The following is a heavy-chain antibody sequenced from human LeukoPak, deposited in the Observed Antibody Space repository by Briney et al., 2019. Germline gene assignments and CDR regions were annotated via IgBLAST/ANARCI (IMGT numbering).Heavy chain of an antibody. CDR1: GFTFSSYG. J-gene: IGHJ6*02. Sequence: GGSLRLSCAASGFTFSSYGMHWVRQAPGKGLEWVAVISYDGSNKYYADSVKGRFTISRDNSKNTLYLQMNSLRAEDTAVYYCAKDKYCSSTSCSEGVYYYGMDVWGQGTTVTVSS. CDR2: ISYDGSNK. D-gene: IGHD2-2*01. V-gene: IGHV3-30*18. CDR3: AKDKYCSSTSCSEGVYYYGMDV.